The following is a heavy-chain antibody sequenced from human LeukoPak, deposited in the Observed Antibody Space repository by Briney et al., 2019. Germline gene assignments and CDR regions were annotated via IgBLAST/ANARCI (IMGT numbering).Heavy chain of an antibody. CDR2: IIPIFGTA. CDR3: ARKPGYYYYYYGMDV. D-gene: IGHD1-1*01. V-gene: IGHV1-69*13. Sequence: EASVKVSCKASGGTFSSYAISWVRQAPGQGLEWMGGIIPIFGTANYAQKFQGRVTITADESTSTAYMELSSLRSEDTAVYYCARKPGYYYYYYGMDVWGQGTTVTVSS. CDR1: GGTFSSYA. J-gene: IGHJ6*02.